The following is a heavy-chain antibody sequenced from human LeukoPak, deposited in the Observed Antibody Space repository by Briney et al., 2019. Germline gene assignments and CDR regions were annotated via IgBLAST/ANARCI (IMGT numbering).Heavy chain of an antibody. D-gene: IGHD1-26*01. V-gene: IGHV1-18*01. J-gene: IGHJ4*02. CDR2: IGPFNGNT. CDR3: ARVGITGSYFVDY. CDR1: GYTFFTYG. Sequence: ASVKVSCKASGYTFFTYGITWVRQAPGQGLDWVGWIGPFNGNTNYARSLQGRVTLTTDTSTNTVYMELRSLRPDDTAIYYCARVGITGSYFVDYWGQGTLVTVSS.